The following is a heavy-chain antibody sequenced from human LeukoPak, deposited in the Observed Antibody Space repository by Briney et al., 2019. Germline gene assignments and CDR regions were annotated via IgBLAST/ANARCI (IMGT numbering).Heavy chain of an antibody. Sequence: SETLSLTCTVSGGSISTSSYYWGWVRQPPGKGLEWIGNIFYSGSTYYSPSLKSRVTISLDTSRNQFSLKLSSVTAADTAVYYCARQKRWLQWPEGFDYWGQGTLVTVSS. D-gene: IGHD5-24*01. CDR3: ARQKRWLQWPEGFDY. J-gene: IGHJ4*02. CDR1: GGSISTSSYY. CDR2: IFYSGST. V-gene: IGHV4-39*01.